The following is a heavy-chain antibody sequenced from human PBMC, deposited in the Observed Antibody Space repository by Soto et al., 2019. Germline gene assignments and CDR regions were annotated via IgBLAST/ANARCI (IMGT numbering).Heavy chain of an antibody. D-gene: IGHD5-12*01. CDR2: ISYDGSYK. CDR3: AKEGSVVATPPDFDY. CDR1: GFTFSSYG. V-gene: IGHV3-30*18. J-gene: IGHJ4*02. Sequence: QVQLVESGGGVVQPGRSLRLSCAASGFTFSSYGMHWVRQAPGKGLEWVAVISYDGSYKYYADSMKGRVTISRDNSKNTLYVQMNSLRAEDTAVYYCAKEGSVVATPPDFDYSGQGTLVTVSS.